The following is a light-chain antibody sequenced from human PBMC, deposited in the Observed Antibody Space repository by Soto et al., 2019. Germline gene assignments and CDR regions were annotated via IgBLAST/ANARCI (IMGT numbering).Light chain of an antibody. V-gene: IGKV3-20*01. J-gene: IGKJ1*01. CDR1: QSVSSSY. CDR2: GAS. CDR3: QQYRNWPRT. Sequence: EIVLTQSPGPLSLSPGERATLSCMSSQSVSSSYLAWYQQKPGQAPRLLIYGASSRATVIPGRFSGRGSGTEFTLTISSLQSEDFAVYYCQQYRNWPRTFGQGTKVDIK.